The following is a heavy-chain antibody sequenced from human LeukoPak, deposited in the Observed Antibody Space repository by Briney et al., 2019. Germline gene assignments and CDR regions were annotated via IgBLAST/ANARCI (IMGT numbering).Heavy chain of an antibody. CDR1: GFTFSDYY. D-gene: IGHD3-10*01. Sequence: GGSLRLSCAASGFTFSDYYMSWIRQAPGKGLGWVSYISSSGSTIYYADSVKGRFTISRDNAKNSLYLQMNSLRAEDTAVYYCARQASAYGSGSSNWFDPWGQGTLVTVSS. CDR3: ARQASAYGSGSSNWFDP. J-gene: IGHJ5*02. CDR2: ISSSGSTI. V-gene: IGHV3-11*01.